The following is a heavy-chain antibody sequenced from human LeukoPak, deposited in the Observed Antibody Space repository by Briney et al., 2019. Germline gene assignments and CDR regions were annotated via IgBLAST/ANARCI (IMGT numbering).Heavy chain of an antibody. CDR3: ARYNWNDGGYFDY. J-gene: IGHJ4*02. CDR2: INHSGST. V-gene: IGHV4-34*01. Sequence: SETLSLTCAVYGGSFSGYYWSWIRQPPGKGLEWIGEINHSGSTYYNPSLKSRVTISVDTSKNQFSLKLSSVTAADTAVYYCARYNWNDGGYFDYWGQGTLVTVSS. D-gene: IGHD1-20*01. CDR1: GGSFSGYY.